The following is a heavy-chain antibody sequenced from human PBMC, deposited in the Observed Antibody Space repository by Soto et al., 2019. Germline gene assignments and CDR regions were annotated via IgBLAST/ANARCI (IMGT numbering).Heavy chain of an antibody. J-gene: IGHJ6*02. CDR2: ISYDGSNK. Sequence: PGGSLRLSCAASGFTFSSYAMHWVRQAPGKGLEWVAVISYDGSNKYYADSVKGRFTISRDNSKNTLYLQMNSLRAEDTAVYYCARDLVVVVAATFFYYGMDVVGQGTTVTVSS. D-gene: IGHD2-15*01. CDR1: GFTFSSYA. CDR3: ARDLVVVVAATFFYYGMDV. V-gene: IGHV3-30-3*01.